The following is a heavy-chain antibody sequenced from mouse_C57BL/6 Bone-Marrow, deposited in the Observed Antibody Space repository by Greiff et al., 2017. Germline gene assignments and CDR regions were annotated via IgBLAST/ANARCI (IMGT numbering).Heavy chain of an antibody. Sequence: VQLKESGAELVRPGASVKLSCTASGFNIKDDYMHWVKQRPEQGLEWIGWIDPENGDTEYASKFQGKATITADTSSNTAYLQLSSLTSEDTAVYYCTTLYGSGGYGGQGTTLTVSS. J-gene: IGHJ2*01. CDR2: IDPENGDT. CDR3: TTLYGSGGY. V-gene: IGHV14-4*01. D-gene: IGHD1-1*01. CDR1: GFNIKDDY.